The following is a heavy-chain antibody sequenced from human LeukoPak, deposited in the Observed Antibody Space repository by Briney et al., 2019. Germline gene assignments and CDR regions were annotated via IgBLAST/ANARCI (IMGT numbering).Heavy chain of an antibody. CDR1: GFTFSSYA. CDR3: ARLYYDYVWGSSSLYY. D-gene: IGHD3-16*01. J-gene: IGHJ4*02. CDR2: ISGSGGST. V-gene: IGHV3-23*01. Sequence: GGSLRLSCAASGFTFSSYAMSWVRQAPGKGLEWVSAISGSGGSTYYADSVKGRFTISRDNSKNTLYLQMNSLRAEDTAVYYCARLYYDYVWGSSSLYYWGQGTLVTVSS.